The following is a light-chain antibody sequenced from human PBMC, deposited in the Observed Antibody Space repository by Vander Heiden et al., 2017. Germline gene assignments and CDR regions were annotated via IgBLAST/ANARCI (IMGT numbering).Light chain of an antibody. Sequence: QSVVTQPPSVSAAPGQKVSISCSGGSSNIGRNYVSWYLHVPVTAPKLLIHENNKRPSGIPDRFSASKSGTSATLGISGLQPGDEADYYCATWDTDLTAVVFGGGTKLTVL. CDR2: ENN. CDR1: SSNIGRNY. V-gene: IGLV1-51*02. J-gene: IGLJ2*01. CDR3: ATWDTDLTAVV.